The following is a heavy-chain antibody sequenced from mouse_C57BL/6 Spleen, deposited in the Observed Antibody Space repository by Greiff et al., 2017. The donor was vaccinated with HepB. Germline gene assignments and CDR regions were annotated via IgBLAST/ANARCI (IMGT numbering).Heavy chain of an antibody. D-gene: IGHD2-4*01. J-gene: IGHJ4*01. CDR2: IDPNSGGT. V-gene: IGHV1-72*01. CDR1: GYTFTSYW. CDR3: ASIYYDYDGRVYYYAMDY. Sequence: QVQLQQPGAELVKPGASVKLSCKASGYTFTSYWMHWVKQRPGRGLEWIGRIDPNSGGTKYNEKFKSKATLTVDKPSSTAYMQLSSLTSVDSAVYYCASIYYDYDGRVYYYAMDYWGQGTSVTVSS.